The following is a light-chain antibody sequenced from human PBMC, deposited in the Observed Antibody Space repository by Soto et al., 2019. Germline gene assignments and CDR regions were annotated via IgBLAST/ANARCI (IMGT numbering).Light chain of an antibody. CDR1: QSVSSSY. J-gene: IGKJ1*01. CDR3: QQYRSSPPSVT. V-gene: IGKV3-20*01. CDR2: GAS. Sequence: EIVLTQSPGTLSLSPGERATLSCRASQSVSSSYLAWYQQKPGQAPRLLIYGASSRATGIPDRFSGSGSGTDFTLTISRLEPEDFAVYYCQQYRSSPPSVTLGQGTKVEIK.